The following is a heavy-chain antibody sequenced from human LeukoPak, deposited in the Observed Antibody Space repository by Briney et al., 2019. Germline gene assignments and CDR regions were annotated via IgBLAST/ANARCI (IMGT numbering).Heavy chain of an antibody. CDR1: GFTFSNYW. J-gene: IGHJ4*02. Sequence: GGSLRLPCVASGFTFSNYWMHWVRQAPGKGLVWVSRIYIDGTDTTYADSVKGRFTISRDNAKNTLYLQMNSLRAEDTAVYYCARGGNGGNSLDYWGQGALITVSS. CDR3: ARGGNGGNSLDY. V-gene: IGHV3-74*03. CDR2: IYIDGTDT. D-gene: IGHD4-23*01.